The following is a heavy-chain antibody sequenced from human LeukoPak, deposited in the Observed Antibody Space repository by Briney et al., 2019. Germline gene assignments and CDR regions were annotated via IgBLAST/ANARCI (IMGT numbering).Heavy chain of an antibody. CDR2: ISNSSSYI. CDR1: GFTFSSYS. CDR3: ARNAQSRWYYYDSSGYRSWPYYFDY. V-gene: IGHV3-21*01. D-gene: IGHD3-22*01. Sequence: GGSLRLSCAASGFTFSSYSMNWVRQAPGKGLEWVSYISNSSSYIYYADSVKGRFTISRDNAKNSLYLQMNSLRAEDTAVYYCARNAQSRWYYYDSSGYRSWPYYFDYWGQGTLVTVSS. J-gene: IGHJ4*02.